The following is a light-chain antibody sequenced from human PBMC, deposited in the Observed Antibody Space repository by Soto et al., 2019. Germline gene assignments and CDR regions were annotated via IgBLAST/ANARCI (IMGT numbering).Light chain of an antibody. V-gene: IGLV1-51*01. CDR2: DNN. CDR1: SSNVENNY. CDR3: ETWDSSLTAVV. Sequence: QSVLTQPPSVSAAPGQKVTISCSGSSSNVENNYVSWYQQLPGSAPKVLIYDNNERPSGIPDRFSGSKSGTSATLGITGLQTGDEADYYCETWDSSLTAVVFGGGTKLTVL. J-gene: IGLJ2*01.